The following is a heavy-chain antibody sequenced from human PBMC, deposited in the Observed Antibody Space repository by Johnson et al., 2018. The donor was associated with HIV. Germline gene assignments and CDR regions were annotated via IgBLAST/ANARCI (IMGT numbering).Heavy chain of an antibody. J-gene: IGHJ3*02. CDR2: ISYDGSNK. CDR1: GFTFSSYA. CDR3: SRCSDFGVIIIDAFDI. Sequence: QVQLVESGGGVVQPGRSLRLSCAASGFTFSSYAMHWVRQAQGKGLEWVAVISYDGSNKYYADSVKGRFTISRDNSKNTLYLQMNSPRVEDTALYYCSRCSDFGVIIIDAFDIWGQGTMVTVSS. V-gene: IGHV3-30*04. D-gene: IGHD3-3*01.